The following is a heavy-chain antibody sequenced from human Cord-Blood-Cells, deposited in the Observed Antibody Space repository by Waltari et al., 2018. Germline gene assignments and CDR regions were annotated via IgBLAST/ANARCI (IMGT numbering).Heavy chain of an antibody. D-gene: IGHD3-10*01. Sequence: QVQLQQWGAGLLKPSETLSLTCAVYGGSFSGYYWSWIRQPPGKGLEWIGEINHSGSNNYNPTLKSRVTISVDTSKNQFSVKLSSVTAADTAVYYCARGRSGTIWFGESYGMDVWGQGTTVTVSS. CDR3: ARGRSGTIWFGESYGMDV. CDR2: INHSGSN. CDR1: GGSFSGYY. V-gene: IGHV4-34*01. J-gene: IGHJ6*02.